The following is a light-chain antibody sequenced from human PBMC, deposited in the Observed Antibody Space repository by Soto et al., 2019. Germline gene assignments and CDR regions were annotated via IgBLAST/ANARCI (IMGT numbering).Light chain of an antibody. CDR3: SSYTSITTHVV. CDR2: EVS. Sequence: QSALTQPASVSASPGQSITISCTGTSGDVGDYRFVSWYQQHPDKAPKLMIYEVSRRPSGVSNRFSGSKSGNTASLTISGLQPADEADYYCSSYTSITTHVVFGGGTKLTVL. CDR1: SGDVGDYRF. J-gene: IGLJ2*01. V-gene: IGLV2-14*01.